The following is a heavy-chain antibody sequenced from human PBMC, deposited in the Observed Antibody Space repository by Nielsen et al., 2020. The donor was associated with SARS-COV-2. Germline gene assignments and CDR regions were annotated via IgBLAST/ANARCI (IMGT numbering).Heavy chain of an antibody. CDR3: ALLAVAGRVSYYGMDV. D-gene: IGHD6-19*01. V-gene: IGHV3-48*03. J-gene: IGHJ6*02. Sequence: GGSLRLSCAASGFTFSGYQMNWVRQAPGKGLEWVSYISSTGSSINYADSVKGRFTISRDNAKNSLCLQMNSLRVEDTAVYYCALLAVAGRVSYYGMDVWGQGTTVTVSS. CDR1: GFTFSGYQ. CDR2: ISSTGSSI.